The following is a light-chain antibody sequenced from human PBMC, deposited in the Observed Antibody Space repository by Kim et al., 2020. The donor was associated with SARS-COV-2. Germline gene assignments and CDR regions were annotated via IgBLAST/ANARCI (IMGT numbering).Light chain of an antibody. CDR2: GAS. CDR3: QQYGSSPVT. CDR1: QSVSSSY. Sequence: EIVLTQSPGTLSLSPGERATLSCRASQSVSSSYLAWDQQKPGQAPRLLIYGASSRATGIPDRFSGSGSGTDFTLTISRLEPEDFAVYYCQQYGSSPVTFGQGT. V-gene: IGKV3-20*01. J-gene: IGKJ5*01.